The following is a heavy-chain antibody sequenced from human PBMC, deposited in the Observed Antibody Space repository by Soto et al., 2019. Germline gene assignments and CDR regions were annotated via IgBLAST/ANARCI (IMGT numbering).Heavy chain of an antibody. CDR3: ARLDDTVTPPDY. CDR2: IYYSGTT. Sequence: SETLSLTCTVSGGSIINYYWSWIRQPPGKGLEWIGYIYYSGTTSYNPSLRSRVTISVDTSKNQFSLKLSSVTAADTAMYYCARLDDTVTPPDYWGQGTLVTVSS. CDR1: GGSIINYY. J-gene: IGHJ4*02. V-gene: IGHV4-59*08. D-gene: IGHD4-17*01.